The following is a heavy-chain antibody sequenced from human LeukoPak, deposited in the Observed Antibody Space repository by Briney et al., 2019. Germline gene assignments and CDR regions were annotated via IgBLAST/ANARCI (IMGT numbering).Heavy chain of an antibody. D-gene: IGHD1-26*01. V-gene: IGHV3-49*04. CDR1: GFTFCDYG. CDR3: GRGLTVVGAKYYFDY. CDR2: IRSRLYGGTT. J-gene: IGHJ4*02. Sequence: GGSLRLSCTITGFTFCDYGVTWVRQATGKGLERVSFIRSRLYGGTTEYAASVKDRFTVSRDDSKSIAYLEMNSVSSEDTAVYFCGRGLTVVGAKYYFDYWGQGALVTVSS.